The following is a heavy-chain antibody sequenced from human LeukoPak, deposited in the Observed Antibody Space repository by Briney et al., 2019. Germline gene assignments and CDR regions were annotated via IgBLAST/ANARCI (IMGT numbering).Heavy chain of an antibody. CDR3: ARVGIYGVVIIFAY. J-gene: IGHJ4*02. CDR2: ISGYNGDT. CDR1: GYNFNTYA. Sequence: ASVKVSCKAVGYNFNTYAISWVRQAPGQGLEWMGWISGYNGDTKYAQKFQDRFTMSTDSSTSTAYMELRSLRSDDTGVYYCARVGIYGVVIIFAYWGPGTLVTVSA. D-gene: IGHD3-3*01. V-gene: IGHV1-18*01.